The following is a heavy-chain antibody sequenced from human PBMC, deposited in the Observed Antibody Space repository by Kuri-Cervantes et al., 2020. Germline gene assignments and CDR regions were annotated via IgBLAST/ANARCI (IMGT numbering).Heavy chain of an antibody. Sequence: SETLSLTCAVYGGSFSGYYWSWIRQPPGKGLEWIGEINHSGSTNYNPSLKSRVTISVDTSKNQFSLKLSSVTAADTAVYYRARGWDYGDYPRYWYFDLWGRGTLVTVSS. D-gene: IGHD4-17*01. J-gene: IGHJ2*01. CDR2: INHSGST. CDR1: GGSFSGYY. CDR3: ARGWDYGDYPRYWYFDL. V-gene: IGHV4-34*01.